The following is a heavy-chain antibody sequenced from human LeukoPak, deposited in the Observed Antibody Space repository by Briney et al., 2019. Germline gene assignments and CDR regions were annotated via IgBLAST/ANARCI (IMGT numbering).Heavy chain of an antibody. V-gene: IGHV1-3*04. Sequence: ASVKVSCKASGYTFTSYAMHWGRQALGQRLECMGWINTGNGNTKYSQKFQGRVTITRDTSASTAYMDLSSLRSEDTAVYYCARNTETAIPLPYYFDYWGQGTLVTVSS. CDR2: INTGNGNT. CDR1: GYTFTSYA. CDR3: ARNTETAIPLPYYFDY. D-gene: IGHD2-21*02. J-gene: IGHJ4*02.